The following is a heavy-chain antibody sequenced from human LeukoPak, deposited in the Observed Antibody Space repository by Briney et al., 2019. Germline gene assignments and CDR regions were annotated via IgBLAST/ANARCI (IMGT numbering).Heavy chain of an antibody. V-gene: IGHV3-9*01. Sequence: GGSLRLSCAASGFTFDDYAMHWVRQAPGKGLEWVSGISWNSGSIGYADSVKGRFTISRDNAKNSLYLQMNSLRAEDTALYYCAKGASSGWSPNFDYWGQGTLVTVSS. CDR1: GFTFDDYA. CDR3: AKGASSGWSPNFDY. D-gene: IGHD6-19*01. CDR2: ISWNSGSI. J-gene: IGHJ4*02.